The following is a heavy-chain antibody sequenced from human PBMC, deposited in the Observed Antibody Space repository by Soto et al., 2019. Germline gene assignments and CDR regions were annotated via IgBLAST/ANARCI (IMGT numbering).Heavy chain of an antibody. CDR1: GGTFSSYA. J-gene: IGHJ4*02. D-gene: IGHD2-21*02. CDR2: IIPIFGTA. Sequence: SVKVSCKASGGTFSSYAISWVRQAPGQGLEWMGGIIPIFGTANYAQKFQGRVTITADESTSTAYMELSSLRSEDTAVYYCARDPGFRGGDCYFDYWGQGTLVTVSS. V-gene: IGHV1-69*13. CDR3: ARDPGFRGGDCYFDY.